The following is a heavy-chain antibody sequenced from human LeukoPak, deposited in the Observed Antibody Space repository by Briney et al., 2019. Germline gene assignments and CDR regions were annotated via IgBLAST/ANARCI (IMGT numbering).Heavy chain of an antibody. CDR3: ARDRYSGYDIADY. Sequence: ASVTVSCKASGYTFTGYYMHWVRQAPGQGLEWMGWINPNSGGTNYAQKFQGRVTMTRDTSISTAYMELSRLRSDDTAVYYCARDRYSGYDIADYWGQGTLVTVSS. J-gene: IGHJ4*02. V-gene: IGHV1-2*02. CDR1: GYTFTGYY. CDR2: INPNSGGT. D-gene: IGHD5-12*01.